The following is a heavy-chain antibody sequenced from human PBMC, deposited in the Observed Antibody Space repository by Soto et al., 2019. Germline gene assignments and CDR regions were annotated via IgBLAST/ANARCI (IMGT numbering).Heavy chain of an antibody. J-gene: IGHJ6*03. D-gene: IGHD5-12*01. CDR3: ARLCGYDTYYYYYMDV. Sequence: QVQLVQSGAEVKKPGASVKVSCKASGYTFTSYGITWVRQAPGQGLEWMGWISAYNGNTNYAQKLQGRVTMTTDTPTSTAYMELRSLRSDNTAVYYCARLCGYDTYYYYYMDVWGKGTTVTVSS. CDR1: GYTFTSYG. V-gene: IGHV1-18*01. CDR2: ISAYNGNT.